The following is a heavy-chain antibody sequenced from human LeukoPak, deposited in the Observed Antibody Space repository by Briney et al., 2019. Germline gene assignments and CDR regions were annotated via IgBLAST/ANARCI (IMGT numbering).Heavy chain of an antibody. CDR2: IYSGGST. CDR3: ARDLGVAGWGLFHY. J-gene: IGHJ4*02. D-gene: IGHD6-19*01. V-gene: IGHV3-53*01. CDR1: GFTVSSXY. Sequence: XGSXXLSCAASGFTVSSXYMSWVRXAPGKXLEWGSVIYSGGSTYYADSVTGRFTISRDNSKNTLYLQMNSLRAEDTAVYYCARDLGVAGWGLFHYWGQGTLVTVSS.